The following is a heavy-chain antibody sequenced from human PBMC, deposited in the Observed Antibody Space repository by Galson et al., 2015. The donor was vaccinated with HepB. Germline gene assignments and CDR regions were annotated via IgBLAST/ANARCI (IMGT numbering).Heavy chain of an antibody. D-gene: IGHD3-22*01. CDR3: PRFDTYYYDSSGDYPGSLGY. CDR2: LYSGDSDT. J-gene: IGHJ4*01. V-gene: IGHV5-51*03. CDR1: GYSFTSYW. Sequence: QSGAEVKKPGESLKISCKGSGYSFTSYWIGWGREMPGKGLEWMGILYSGDSDTRYSPSFQGQVTISADQSISTAYLQWSSLKASDTAMYYCPRFDTYYYDSSGDYPGSLGYCGHGTLVPVSS.